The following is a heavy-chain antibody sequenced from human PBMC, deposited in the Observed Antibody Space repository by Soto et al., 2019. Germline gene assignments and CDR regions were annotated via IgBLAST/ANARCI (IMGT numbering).Heavy chain of an antibody. D-gene: IGHD2-21*02. CDR2: ISGSGGST. Sequence: GGSLRLSCAASGFTFSSYAMGWVRQAPGKGLEWVAAISGSGGSTYYADSVKGRFTISRDNSKNTLYLQMSSLRAVDTAVYYCATASGGNSVRRPDWDYWGQGTLVTVSS. CDR3: ATASGGNSVRRPDWDY. V-gene: IGHV3-23*01. CDR1: GFTFSSYA. J-gene: IGHJ4*02.